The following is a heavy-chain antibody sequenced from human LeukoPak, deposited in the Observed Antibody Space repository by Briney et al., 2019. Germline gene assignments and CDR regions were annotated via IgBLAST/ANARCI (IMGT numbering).Heavy chain of an antibody. V-gene: IGHV3-7*01. J-gene: IGHJ4*02. Sequence: GGSLRPSCAASGFTFSSYWMSWVRQAPGKGLEWVANIKQDGSEKYYVDSVKGRFTISRDNAKNSLYLQMNSLRAEDTAVYYCARHYSYDFWSGYYVHWGQGTLVTVSS. CDR1: GFTFSSYW. CDR2: IKQDGSEK. D-gene: IGHD3-3*01. CDR3: ARHYSYDFWSGYYVH.